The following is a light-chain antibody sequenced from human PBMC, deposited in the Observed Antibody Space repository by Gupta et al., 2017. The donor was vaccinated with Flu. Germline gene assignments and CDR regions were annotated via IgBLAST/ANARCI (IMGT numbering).Light chain of an antibody. Sequence: DIHMTHSLSCLSASVGDRVTITCRASQSISRYLNWHQQKPGKTPKLLIYAASRFQSPVPLRFSGTGSGTDFTLTIIRPQPEDFATYYCHRRYSTPYTFGQGTRLEIK. CDR1: QSISRY. J-gene: IGKJ2*01. CDR2: AAS. V-gene: IGKV1-39*01. CDR3: HRRYSTPYT.